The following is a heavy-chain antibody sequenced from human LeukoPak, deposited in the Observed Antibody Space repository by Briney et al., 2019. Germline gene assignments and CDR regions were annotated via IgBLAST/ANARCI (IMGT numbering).Heavy chain of an antibody. J-gene: IGHJ4*02. CDR2: IKKTGSET. D-gene: IGHD2-15*01. CDR1: GFTFSHFW. V-gene: IGHV3-7*01. Sequence: GGSLRLSCAASGFTFSHFWMSWVRQAPGKGLEWVAYIKKTGSETYYVDSVKGRFTITRDNTRNSLFLQMYSLRAEDTAVYFRAREDGYCSGGNCYSYFDSWGQGTLVTVSS. CDR3: AREDGYCSGGNCYSYFDS.